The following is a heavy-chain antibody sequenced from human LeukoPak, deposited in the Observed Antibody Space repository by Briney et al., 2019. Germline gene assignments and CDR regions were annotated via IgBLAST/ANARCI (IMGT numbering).Heavy chain of an antibody. CDR1: GFTFSSYG. J-gene: IGHJ4*02. CDR3: AKDAANRDFHGGYFDY. CDR2: ISYDGSNK. Sequence: GRSLRLSCAASGFTFSSYGMHWVRQAPGKGLEWVAVISYDGSNKYYADSVKGRFTISRDNSKNTLYLQMNSLRAEDTAVYYCAKDAANRDFHGGYFDYWGQGTLVTVSS. V-gene: IGHV3-30*18. D-gene: IGHD2-21*02.